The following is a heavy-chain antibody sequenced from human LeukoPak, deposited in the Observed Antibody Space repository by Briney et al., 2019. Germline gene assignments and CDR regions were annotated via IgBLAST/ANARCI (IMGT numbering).Heavy chain of an antibody. Sequence: GGSLRLSCAASGFTFSSYSMNWVRQAPGKGLEWVSSIVYSGVSAYYADSVKGRFNISREDSKNTLNLQLNSLRAEDTALYYCTRNSGWYRVSWGQGTLVIVSS. CDR2: IVYSGVSA. CDR3: TRNSGWYRVS. J-gene: IGHJ4*02. V-gene: IGHV3-23*01. D-gene: IGHD6-19*01. CDR1: GFTFSSYS.